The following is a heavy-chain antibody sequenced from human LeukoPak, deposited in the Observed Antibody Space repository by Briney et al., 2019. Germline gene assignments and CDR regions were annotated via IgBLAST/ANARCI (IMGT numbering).Heavy chain of an antibody. Sequence: SETLSLTCTVSGASISSSSYYWCWIRQPPGKGLEWIGSIYYSGSTYYNPSLKSRVTISVDTSKNQFSLKLSSVTAADTAVYYCARVGRSGYYSDYWGQGTLVTVSS. D-gene: IGHD3-22*01. J-gene: IGHJ4*02. CDR3: ARVGRSGYYSDY. CDR1: GASISSSSYY. CDR2: IYYSGST. V-gene: IGHV4-39*07.